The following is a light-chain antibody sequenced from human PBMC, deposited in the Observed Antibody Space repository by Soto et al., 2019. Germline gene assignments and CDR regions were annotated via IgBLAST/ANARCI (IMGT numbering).Light chain of an antibody. V-gene: IGLV2-23*01. CDR3: CSYAGSSFSLV. Sequence: QSVLTQPASVXGSPGQSITISCTGTSSDVGSYNLVSWYQQHPGKAPKLMIYEGSKRASGVSNRFSGSKSGNTASLTISGLQAEDEADYYCCSYAGSSFSLVFGGGTQLTVL. CDR2: EGS. CDR1: SSDVGSYNL. J-gene: IGLJ2*01.